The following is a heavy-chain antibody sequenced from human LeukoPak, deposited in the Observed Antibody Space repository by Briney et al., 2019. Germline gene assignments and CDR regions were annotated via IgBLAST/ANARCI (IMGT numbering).Heavy chain of an antibody. CDR1: GFTFTDTY. J-gene: IGHJ4*02. V-gene: IGHV3-11*04. CDR3: ARDLVYYDSSGGDY. CDR2: ISPSGTDI. D-gene: IGHD3-22*01. Sequence: GGSLRLSCAVSGFTFTDTYMTWIRQAPGKGLESLSYISPSGTDISYADSVKGRFTISRDNAKNSLYLQMNSLRAEDTAVYYCARDLVYYDSSGGDYWGQGTVVTVSS.